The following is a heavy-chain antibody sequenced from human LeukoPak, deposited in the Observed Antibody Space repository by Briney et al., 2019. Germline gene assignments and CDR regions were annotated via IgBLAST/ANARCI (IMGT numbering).Heavy chain of an antibody. CDR1: GGSISSSNYY. Sequence: ASETLSLTCTVSGGSISSSNYYWGWIRQPPGKGLEWIGSIYHSGRTFYNPSLKSRVTISVDTSKNQFSLKLTSVTAADTAVYYCARLYLPATRLDYWGQGTLVTVSS. CDR3: ARLYLPATRLDY. CDR2: IYHSGRT. J-gene: IGHJ4*02. V-gene: IGHV4-39*07. D-gene: IGHD5-24*01.